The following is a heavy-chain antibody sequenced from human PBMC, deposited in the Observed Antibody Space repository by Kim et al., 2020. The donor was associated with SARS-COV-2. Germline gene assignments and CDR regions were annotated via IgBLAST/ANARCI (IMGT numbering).Heavy chain of an antibody. J-gene: IGHJ4*02. CDR1: GFTFDDYA. Sequence: GGSLRLSCAASGFTFDDYAMHWVRQAPGKGLEWVSGISWNSGSIGYADSVKGRFTISRDNAKNSLYLQMNSLRAEDTALYYCAKDSGYSYGQDMDYWGQGTLVTVSS. CDR3: AKDSGYSYGQDMDY. D-gene: IGHD5-18*01. CDR2: ISWNSGSI. V-gene: IGHV3-9*01.